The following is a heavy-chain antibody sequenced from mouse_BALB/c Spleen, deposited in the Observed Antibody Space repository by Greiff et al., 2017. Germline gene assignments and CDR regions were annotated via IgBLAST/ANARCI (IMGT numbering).Heavy chain of an antibody. CDR3: ARDLDNSYAMDY. J-gene: IGHJ4*01. CDR2: ISDGGSYT. CDR1: GFTFSDYY. Sequence: DVQLVESGGGLVKPGGSLKLSCAASGFTFSDYYMYWVRQTPEKRLEWVATISDGGSYTYYPDSVKGRFTISRDNAKNNLYLQMSSLKSEDTAMYYCARDLDNSYAMDYWGQGTSVTVSS. D-gene: IGHD1-3*01. V-gene: IGHV5-4*02.